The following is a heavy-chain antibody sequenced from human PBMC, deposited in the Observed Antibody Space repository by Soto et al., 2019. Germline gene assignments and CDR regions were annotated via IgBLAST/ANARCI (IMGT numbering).Heavy chain of an antibody. J-gene: IGHJ5*02. D-gene: IGHD1-1*01. CDR1: GYTFTGYY. CDR3: ARGALPAERHWFDP. Sequence: ASVKVSCKASGYTFTGYYMHWVRQAPGQGLEWMGWINPNSGGTNYAQKFQGWVTMTRDTSISTAYMELSRLRSDDTAVYYCARGALPAERHWFDPWGQGTLVTVS. CDR2: INPNSGGT. V-gene: IGHV1-2*04.